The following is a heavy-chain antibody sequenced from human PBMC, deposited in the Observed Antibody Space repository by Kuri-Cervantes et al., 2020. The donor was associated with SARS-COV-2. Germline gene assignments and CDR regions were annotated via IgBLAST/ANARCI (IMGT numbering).Heavy chain of an antibody. Sequence: GGSLRLSCAATGFTFSSYAMGWVRQAPGKGLEWVSAISGSGGSTYYADSVKGRFTISRDNAKNSLYPQMNSLRAEDTSVYYCARGNGVVVAAEYYFDYWGQGTLVTVSS. V-gene: IGHV3-23*01. J-gene: IGHJ4*02. CDR1: GFTFSSYA. CDR3: ARGNGVVVAAEYYFDY. CDR2: ISGSGGST. D-gene: IGHD2-15*01.